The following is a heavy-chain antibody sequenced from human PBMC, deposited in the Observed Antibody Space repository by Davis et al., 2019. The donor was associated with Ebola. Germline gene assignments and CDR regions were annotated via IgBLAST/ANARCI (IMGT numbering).Heavy chain of an antibody. V-gene: IGHV3-21*01. CDR3: TDYYYYGMDV. J-gene: IGHJ6*02. CDR2: ISSSSSYI. CDR1: GFTFSSYW. Sequence: GESLKISCAASGFTFSSYWMSWVRQAPGKGLEWVSSISSSSSYIYYADSVKGRFTISRDNAKNSLYLQMNSLRAEDTAVYYCTDYYYYGMDVWGQGTTVTVSS.